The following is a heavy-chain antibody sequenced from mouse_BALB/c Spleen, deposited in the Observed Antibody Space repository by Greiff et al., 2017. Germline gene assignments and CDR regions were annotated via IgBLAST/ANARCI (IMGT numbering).Heavy chain of an antibody. CDR2: ISSGGST. CDR1: GFTFSSYA. J-gene: IGHJ3*01. V-gene: IGHV5-6-5*01. CDR3: ARLPFAY. Sequence: EVKVEESGGGLVKPGGSLKLSCAASGFTFSSYAMSWVRQTPEKRLEWVASISSGGSTYYPDSVKGRFTISRDNARNILYLQMSSLRSEDTAMYYCARLPFAYWGQGTLVTVSA.